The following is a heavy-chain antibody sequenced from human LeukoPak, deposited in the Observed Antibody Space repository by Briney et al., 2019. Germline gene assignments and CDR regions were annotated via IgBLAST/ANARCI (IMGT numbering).Heavy chain of an antibody. CDR1: GFTFISYS. CDR2: ISSSSSII. V-gene: IGHV3-48*01. Sequence: GGSLRLSCAASGFTFISYSMNWVRQAPGKGLEWVSYISSSSSIIYYTDSVKGRFTISRDNAKNSLYLQMNSLRAEDTAVYYCARPTIWYEGSFDIWGQGTMVTVSS. J-gene: IGHJ3*02. CDR3: ARPTIWYEGSFDI. D-gene: IGHD6-13*01.